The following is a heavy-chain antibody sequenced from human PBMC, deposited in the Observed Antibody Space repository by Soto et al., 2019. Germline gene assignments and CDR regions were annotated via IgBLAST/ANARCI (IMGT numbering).Heavy chain of an antibody. V-gene: IGHV3-21*01. CDR2: ISSSSSYI. CDR3: ATVDTAMSGGMDV. J-gene: IGHJ6*02. D-gene: IGHD5-18*01. Sequence: EVQLVESGGGLVKPGGSLRITCAASGFTFSSYSMNWVRQAPGKGLEWVSSISSSSSYIYYADSVKGRFTISRDNAKNSLYLQMTSLRAEDTAVYYCATVDTAMSGGMDVWGQGTTVTVSS. CDR1: GFTFSSYS.